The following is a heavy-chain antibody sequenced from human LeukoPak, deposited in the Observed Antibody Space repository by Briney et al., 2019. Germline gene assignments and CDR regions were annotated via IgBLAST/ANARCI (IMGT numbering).Heavy chain of an antibody. CDR3: ARDVLTTVVRPALDY. J-gene: IGHJ4*02. CDR2: ISSSSTYI. Sequence: GGSLRLSCAASGFSFGSYSMNWVRQAPGKGLEWVSSISSSSTYIYYADSVKGRFTISRDNAKNSLYLQMNSLRAEDTAVYYCARDVLTTVVRPALDYWGQGTLVTVSS. CDR1: GFSFGSYS. D-gene: IGHD4-23*01. V-gene: IGHV3-21*01.